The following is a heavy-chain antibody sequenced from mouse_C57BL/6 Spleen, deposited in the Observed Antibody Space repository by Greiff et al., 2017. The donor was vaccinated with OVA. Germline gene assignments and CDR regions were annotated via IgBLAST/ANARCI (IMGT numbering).Heavy chain of an antibody. CDR2: IYPGDGDT. D-gene: IGHD1-1*01. V-gene: IGHV1-80*01. CDR3: AKITTVVDYYAMDY. CDR1: GYAFSSYW. J-gene: IGHJ4*01. Sequence: VKVVESGAELVKPGASVKISCKASGYAFSSYWMNWVKQRPGKGLEWIGQIYPGDGDTNYNGKFKGKATLTADKSSSTAYMQLSSLTSEDSAVYFCAKITTVVDYYAMDYWGQGTSVTVSS.